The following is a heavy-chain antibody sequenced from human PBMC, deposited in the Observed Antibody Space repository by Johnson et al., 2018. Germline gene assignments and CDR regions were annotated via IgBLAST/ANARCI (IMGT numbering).Heavy chain of an antibody. D-gene: IGHD6-19*01. J-gene: IGHJ3*02. Sequence: EVQLLESGEGLVQPGGSLRLSCAASGFTFSSYAMHWVRQAPGKGLEYVSAISSNGGSTYYADSVKGRFTISRDNSKKTLYLQMGSLRAEDMAVYYCARGAYSSGWYTAFDIWGQGTMVTVSS. CDR2: ISSNGGST. CDR3: ARGAYSSGWYTAFDI. V-gene: IGHV3-64*02. CDR1: GFTFSSYA.